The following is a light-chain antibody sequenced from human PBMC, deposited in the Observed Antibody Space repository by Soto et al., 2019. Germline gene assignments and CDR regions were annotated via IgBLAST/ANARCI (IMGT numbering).Light chain of an antibody. CDR1: SSNVGSYKL. V-gene: IGLV2-23*02. J-gene: IGLJ1*01. Sequence: QSVLTQPASLSGSPGQPITISCTGTSSNVGSYKLVSWYQQHPGKAPKLMIFEVNKRPSGASNRFSGSKSGNTASLTISGLKVEDEADYYCCSSGGSPTYVFGTGTKVTVL. CDR2: EVN. CDR3: CSSGGSPTYV.